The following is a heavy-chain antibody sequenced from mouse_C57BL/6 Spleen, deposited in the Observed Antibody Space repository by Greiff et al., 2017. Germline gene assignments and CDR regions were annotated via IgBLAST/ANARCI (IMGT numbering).Heavy chain of an antibody. D-gene: IGHD1-1*01. Sequence: QVQLQQPGAELVKPGASVKVSCKASGYTFTSYWMHWVKQRPGQGLEWIGRIHPSDSDTNYNQKFKGKATLTVDKASSTAYLQLSSLTSEDSAVYYCAISPTEDYYGYAMDYWGQGTSVTVSS. V-gene: IGHV1-74*01. CDR3: AISPTEDYYGYAMDY. CDR2: IHPSDSDT. J-gene: IGHJ4*01. CDR1: GYTFTSYW.